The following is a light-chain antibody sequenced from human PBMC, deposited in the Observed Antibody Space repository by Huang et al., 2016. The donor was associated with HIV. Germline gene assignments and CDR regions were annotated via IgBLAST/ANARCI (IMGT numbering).Light chain of an antibody. V-gene: IGKV1-33*01. CDR3: QQYDSLPWT. J-gene: IGKJ3*01. CDR1: QDISTF. CDR2: DAS. Sequence: DIQLTQSPSSLSASVGDRVTITCQASQDISTFLSWYYQRPGKAPELLIYDASDLETGVPSRFSVSGSGTDFTLTISSLKPEDIGTYYCQQYDSLPWTFGPGTKVDIK.